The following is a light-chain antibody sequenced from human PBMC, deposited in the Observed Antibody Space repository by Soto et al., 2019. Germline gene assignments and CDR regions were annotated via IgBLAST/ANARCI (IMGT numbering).Light chain of an antibody. V-gene: IGKV3D-15*01. J-gene: IGKJ1*01. CDR1: QSVGSN. CDR3: HQYNNWPRT. Sequence: ITQCPSTLSVSSGHRLTIACLASQSVGSNLAWYQQKPGQAPRLLIYDTSNLASGVPVRFSGSGFGTEFTLTISSLQSEDFAVYLCHQYNNWPRTFGQGTKVDIK. CDR2: DTS.